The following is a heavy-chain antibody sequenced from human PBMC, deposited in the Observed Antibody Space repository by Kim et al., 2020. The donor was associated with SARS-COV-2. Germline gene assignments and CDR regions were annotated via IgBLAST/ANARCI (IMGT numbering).Heavy chain of an antibody. J-gene: IGHJ5*02. CDR1: GVSMKDHY. CDR2: MYNNGDT. CDR3: ARFSDYDVLKDYYLEAWIAR. Sequence: SETLSLTCIVSGVSMKDHYWTWIRQSPGKGLEWIGYMYNNGDTNYNPSFESRVAFSVDAAKNHVSLKLSSVTAADTAVYYCARFSDYDVLKDYYLEAWIARWGEGT. V-gene: IGHV4-59*11. D-gene: IGHD3-16*01.